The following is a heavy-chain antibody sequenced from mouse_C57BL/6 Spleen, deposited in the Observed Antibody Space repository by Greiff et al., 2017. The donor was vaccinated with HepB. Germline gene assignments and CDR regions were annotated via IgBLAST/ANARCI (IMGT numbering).Heavy chain of an antibody. V-gene: IGHV10-1*01. J-gene: IGHJ3*01. CDR1: GFSFNTYA. CDR2: IRSKSNNYAT. D-gene: IGHD3-2*02. Sequence: EVKLVESGGGLVQPKGSLKLSCAASGFSFNTYAMNWVRQAPGKGLEWVARIRSKSNNYATYYADSVKDRFTISRDDSGSMLYLQMNNLKTEDTAMYYCVRQGGQGWFAYWGQGTLVTVSA. CDR3: VRQGGQGWFAY.